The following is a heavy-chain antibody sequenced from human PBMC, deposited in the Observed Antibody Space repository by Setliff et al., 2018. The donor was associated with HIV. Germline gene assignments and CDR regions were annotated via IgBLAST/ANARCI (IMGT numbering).Heavy chain of an antibody. CDR3: ARGNIVVVTAYFDY. J-gene: IGHJ4*02. CDR1: RFSFKTYG. Sequence: PGGSLRLSCTASRFSFKTYGMHWVRQAPGKGLEWVAFIRYDGSDKYYADSVRGRFTISRDNAKNSLYLQMNSLRAEDTAVYYCARGNIVVVTAYFDYWGQGTLVTVSS. D-gene: IGHD2-21*02. V-gene: IGHV3-30*02. CDR2: IRYDGSDK.